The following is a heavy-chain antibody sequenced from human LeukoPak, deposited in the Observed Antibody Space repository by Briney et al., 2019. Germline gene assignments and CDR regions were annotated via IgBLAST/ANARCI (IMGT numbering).Heavy chain of an antibody. CDR1: GYTFTGYY. J-gene: IGHJ5*02. D-gene: IGHD2-8*01. V-gene: IGHV1-2*02. CDR2: INPNSGGT. Sequence: GASVKVSCKASGYTFTGYYMHWVRQAPGQGLEWMGWINPNSGGTNYAQKFQGRVTMTKDTSISTAYMELSRLRSDDTAVYYCARETLASIVLMGGWFDPWGQGTLVTVSS. CDR3: ARETLASIVLMGGWFDP.